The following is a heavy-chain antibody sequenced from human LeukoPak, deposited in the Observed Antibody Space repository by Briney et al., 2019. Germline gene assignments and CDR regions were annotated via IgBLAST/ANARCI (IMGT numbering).Heavy chain of an antibody. J-gene: IGHJ3*02. CDR1: GGSISSGSHY. D-gene: IGHD3-10*01. Sequence: SQTLSLTCTVSGGSISSGSHYWSWIRQPAGKGLEWIGRIYTSGSTNYNPSLKGRVTISVDTSKNQFSLKLSSVTAADTAVYYCARDLYPTYYYGSGSPRAFDIWGQGTMVTVSS. V-gene: IGHV4-61*02. CDR3: ARDLYPTYYYGSGSPRAFDI. CDR2: IYTSGST.